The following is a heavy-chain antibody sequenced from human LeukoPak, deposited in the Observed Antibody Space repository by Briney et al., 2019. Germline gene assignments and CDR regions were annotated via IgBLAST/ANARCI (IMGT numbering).Heavy chain of an antibody. J-gene: IGHJ6*03. Sequence: SETLSLTCAVYSGSFSGYYWSWIRQPPGKGLEWIGEINHSGSTNYNPSLKSRVTISVDTSKNQFSLKLSSVTAADTAVYYCARGSGATTPRRYYYYMDVWGKGTTVTVSS. CDR1: SGSFSGYY. D-gene: IGHD5-12*01. CDR3: ARGSGATTPRRYYYYMDV. V-gene: IGHV4-34*01. CDR2: INHSGST.